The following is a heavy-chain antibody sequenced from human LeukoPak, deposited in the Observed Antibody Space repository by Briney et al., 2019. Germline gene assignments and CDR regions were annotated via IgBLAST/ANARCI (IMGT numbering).Heavy chain of an antibody. V-gene: IGHV1-46*01. CDR2: INPSGGST. D-gene: IGHD4-11*01. J-gene: IGHJ4*02. CDR1: GYTFTNYY. CDR3: ARWTTMYLDY. Sequence: ASVKVSCKASGYTFTNYYIHWVRQAPGQGLEWMGIINPSGGSTNFAQKFQGRVTMTTDTSTITVYMELSSLRSEDTAVYYCARWTTMYLDYWGQGTLVTVSS.